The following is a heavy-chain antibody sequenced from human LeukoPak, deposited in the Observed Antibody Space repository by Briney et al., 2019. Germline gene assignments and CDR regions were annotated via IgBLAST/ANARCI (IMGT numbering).Heavy chain of an antibody. Sequence: PGGSLRLSCTPSGFTLGDYVMRWVRLAPGDGREWVGFIRSKAYGGTTEYSPSVKGRFTISRDDSKSIAYLQMNILKTEDTAVYYCSRGYYYGSGPPVWFDPWGQGTLVTVSS. D-gene: IGHD3-10*01. CDR3: SRGYYYGSGPPVWFDP. V-gene: IGHV3-49*04. J-gene: IGHJ5*02. CDR2: IRSKAYGGTT. CDR1: GFTLGDYV.